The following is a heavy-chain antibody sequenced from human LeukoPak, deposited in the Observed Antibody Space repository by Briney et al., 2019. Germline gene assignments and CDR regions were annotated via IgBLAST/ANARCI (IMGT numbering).Heavy chain of an antibody. D-gene: IGHD6-13*01. CDR2: ISGSGDRK. J-gene: IGHJ4*02. Sequence: GGSLRLSCAASGFAFTISAMAWVRQAPGKGLEWVSGISGSGDRKDYADSVKGRVTISRDNRKNTLHLEMNSLRVEDTAVYYCAKEGGYSSTWYWGQGTLVTVSS. CDR1: GFAFTISA. CDR3: AKEGGYSSTWY. V-gene: IGHV3-23*01.